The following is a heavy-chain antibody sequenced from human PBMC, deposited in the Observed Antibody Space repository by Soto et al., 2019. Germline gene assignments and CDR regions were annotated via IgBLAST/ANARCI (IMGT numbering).Heavy chain of an antibody. CDR1: GASIDSGGYS. CDR3: ARRLMAEFDF. Sequence: QLQVQESGSGLVKTSQTLSLTCTVSGASIDSGGYSWAWIRQPPGKGLEWIGHIYHIGTTYYNPSLQSRVTMTVDRSRNEVSLKLISATAVDTAFYYCARRLMAEFDFWGRGTLVTVSS. J-gene: IGHJ4*02. CDR2: IYHIGTT. D-gene: IGHD3-16*01. V-gene: IGHV4-30-2*01.